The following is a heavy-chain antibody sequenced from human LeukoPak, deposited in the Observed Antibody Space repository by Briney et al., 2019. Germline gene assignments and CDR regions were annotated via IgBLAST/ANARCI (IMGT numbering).Heavy chain of an antibody. CDR3: AKSPPRFGSGWYEKFEKVSYFFDY. CDR1: GFTFSTFA. D-gene: IGHD6-13*01. CDR2: ISPSGGIT. J-gene: IGHJ4*02. V-gene: IGHV3-23*01. Sequence: GGSLRLSCAASGFTFSTFAMIWVRQPPGKGLEWVSGISPSGGITYYTDSVKGRFTISRDNSKNTLYLQMNSLRAEDTAVYYCAKSPPRFGSGWYEKFEKVSYFFDYWGQGTLVTVSS.